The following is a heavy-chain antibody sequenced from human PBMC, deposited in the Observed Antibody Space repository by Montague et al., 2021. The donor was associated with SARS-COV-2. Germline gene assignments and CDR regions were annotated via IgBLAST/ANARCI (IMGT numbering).Heavy chain of an antibody. CDR3: ARFPTSYYYDSKAAPATPDAFDI. CDR2: IYYSGST. CDR1: GGSISSSGYY. Sequence: SETLSLTCTVSGGSISSSGYYWGWIRRPPGKGLEWIGSIYYSGSTYYNPSLKSRVTISVDTSKNQFSLKLSSVTAADTAVYYCARFPTSYYYDSKAAPATPDAFDIWGQGTMVTVSS. D-gene: IGHD3-22*01. V-gene: IGHV4-39*01. J-gene: IGHJ3*02.